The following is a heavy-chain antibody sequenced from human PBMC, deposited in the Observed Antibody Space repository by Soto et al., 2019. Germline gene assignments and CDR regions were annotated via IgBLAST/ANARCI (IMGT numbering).Heavy chain of an antibody. Sequence: QVQLVQSGPEVKKTGSSMKVSCKASGGPFRGYGVNWVRQAPGQGLEWIGGSIPNFGAPTCAQKFQGRGSITADEVKSAVYMELKGLRSDDTAVYYCATPARDFYGPFYQHSGLDVWGQGTRLTVSS. CDR2: SIPNFGAP. CDR3: ATPARDFYGPFYQHSGLDV. CDR1: GGPFRGYG. J-gene: IGHJ6*02. V-gene: IGHV1-69*01. D-gene: IGHD3-16*01.